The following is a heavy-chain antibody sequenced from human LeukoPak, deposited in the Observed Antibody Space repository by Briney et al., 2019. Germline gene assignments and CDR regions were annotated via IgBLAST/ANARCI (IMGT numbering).Heavy chain of an antibody. CDR1: GYSFTSYW. Sequence: HGESLKISCKGSGYSFTSYWIGWVRQMPGKGLEWMGIIYPGDSDTRYSPSFQGQVTISADKSISTAYLQWSSLKASNTAMYYCARLDPEGYSYGPPCYWGQGTLVTVSS. V-gene: IGHV5-51*01. CDR3: ARLDPEGYSYGPPCY. CDR2: IYPGDSDT. J-gene: IGHJ4*02. D-gene: IGHD5-18*01.